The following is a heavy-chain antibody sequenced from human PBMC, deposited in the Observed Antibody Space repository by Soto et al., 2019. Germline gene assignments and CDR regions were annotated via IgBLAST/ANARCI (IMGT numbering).Heavy chain of an antibody. D-gene: IGHD2-15*01. CDR3: ARGGYCSGGSCSLPFDY. CDR1: GFTFSSYG. CDR2: IWYDGSNK. Sequence: GGSLRLSCAASGFTFSSYGMHWVRQAPGKGLEWVAVIWYDGSNKYYADSVKGRFTISRDNSKNTLYLQMNSLRAEDTAVYYCARGGYCSGGSCSLPFDYWGQGTLVTVSS. J-gene: IGHJ4*02. V-gene: IGHV3-33*01.